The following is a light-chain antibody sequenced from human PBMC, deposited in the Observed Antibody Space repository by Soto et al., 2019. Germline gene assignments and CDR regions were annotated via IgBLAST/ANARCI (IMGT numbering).Light chain of an antibody. J-gene: IGLJ1*01. Sequence: QSVLTKPASVSDSPGQSITISCIGTSSDIGAFNHVSWHQQHPGKAPKLIIYDVINRPSGVSNRFSGSKTGNTASLIISGLQAEDEADYYCSSYTSSSSYVFGSGTKVTLL. CDR3: SSYTSSSSYV. V-gene: IGLV2-14*03. CDR1: SSDIGAFNH. CDR2: DVI.